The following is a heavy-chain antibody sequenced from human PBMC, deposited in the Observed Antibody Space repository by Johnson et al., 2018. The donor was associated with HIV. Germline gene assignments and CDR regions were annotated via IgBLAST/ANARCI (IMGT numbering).Heavy chain of an antibody. Sequence: VQLVESGGGLIQPGGSLRLSCAASGFTVSSNYMSWVARIYNDGSRTTYADSVRGRFTISRDNAKYTVDLQMNSLRVEDTAVYYCARDISGWYPGAFDIWGRGTLVTVSS. CDR1: GFTVSSNY. CDR3: ARDISGWYPGAFDI. CDR2: IYNDGSRT. J-gene: IGHJ3*02. V-gene: IGHV3-74*03. D-gene: IGHD6-19*01.